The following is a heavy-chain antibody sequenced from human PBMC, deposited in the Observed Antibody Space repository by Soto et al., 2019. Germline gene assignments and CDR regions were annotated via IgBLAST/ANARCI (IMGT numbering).Heavy chain of an antibody. CDR3: ATWGYDILTGYLAQNYYYYYMDV. CDR2: ISGSGGST. D-gene: IGHD3-9*01. J-gene: IGHJ6*03. Sequence: GGSLRLSCAASGFTFSSYAMSWVRQAPGKGLEWVSAISGSGGSTYYADSVKGRFTISRDNSKNTLYLQMNSLRAEDTAVYYCATWGYDILTGYLAQNYYYYYMDVWGKGTTVTVSS. CDR1: GFTFSSYA. V-gene: IGHV3-23*01.